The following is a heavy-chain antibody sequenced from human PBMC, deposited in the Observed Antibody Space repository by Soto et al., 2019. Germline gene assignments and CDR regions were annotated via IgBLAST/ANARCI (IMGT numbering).Heavy chain of an antibody. D-gene: IGHD3-22*01. Sequence: PSETLSLTCSVSGASITSDDFYCSWIRQHPGKGLEWIGYMYHSGNTYYNPSLRSRVTMSLDTSKNHFSLKLTPVTAADTAVYYCVRYYYDSSGLNWFNPWGPGTLVTVSS. V-gene: IGHV4-31*03. J-gene: IGHJ5*02. CDR3: VRYYYDSSGLNWFNP. CDR1: GASITSDDFY. CDR2: MYHSGNT.